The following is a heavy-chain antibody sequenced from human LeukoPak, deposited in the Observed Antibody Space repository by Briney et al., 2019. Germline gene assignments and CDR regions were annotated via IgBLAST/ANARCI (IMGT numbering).Heavy chain of an antibody. J-gene: IGHJ4*02. CDR2: IYYSGST. CDR3: ASVVPAASLDY. D-gene: IGHD2-2*01. CDR1: GGSISSSSYC. Sequence: SETLSLTCTVSGGSISSSSYCWGWIRQPPGKGLEWIGSIYYSGSTYYNPSLKSRVTISVDTSKNQFSLKLSSVTAADTAVYYCASVVPAASLDYWGQGTLVTVSS. V-gene: IGHV4-39*01.